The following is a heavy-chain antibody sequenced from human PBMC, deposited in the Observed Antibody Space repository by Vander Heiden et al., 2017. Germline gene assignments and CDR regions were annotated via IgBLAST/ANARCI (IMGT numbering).Heavy chain of an antibody. D-gene: IGHD3-22*01. V-gene: IGHV4-34*01. CDR2: INHSGST. Sequence: QVQLQQWGAGLLKPSETLSLTCAVYGGSFRGYYWSWIRQPPGKGLEWIGEINHSGSTNYNPSLKSRVTISVDTSKNQFSLKLSSVTAADTAVYYCARGLPRRITMIAGGYWFDPWGQGTLVTVSS. J-gene: IGHJ5*02. CDR1: GGSFRGYY. CDR3: ARGLPRRITMIAGGYWFDP.